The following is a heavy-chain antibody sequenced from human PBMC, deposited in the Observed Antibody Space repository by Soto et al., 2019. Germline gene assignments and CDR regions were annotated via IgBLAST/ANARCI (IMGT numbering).Heavy chain of an antibody. Sequence: LRLSCSASGFIFSSYAMSWVRQAPGKGLEWVSVISGSAGTTDYAGSVTGRFTISRDNSKNTLYLHMNSLKGEDTAVYYCAKNGPAYADAFDSWGQGTMVTVSS. V-gene: IGHV3-23*01. D-gene: IGHD2-8*01. CDR2: ISGSAGTT. CDR3: AKNGPAYADAFDS. J-gene: IGHJ3*01. CDR1: GFIFSSYA.